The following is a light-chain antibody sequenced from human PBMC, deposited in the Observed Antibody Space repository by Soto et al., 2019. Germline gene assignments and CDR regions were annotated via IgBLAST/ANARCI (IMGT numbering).Light chain of an antibody. CDR1: RTVSNR. CDR2: GAS. V-gene: IGKV3-15*01. J-gene: IGKJ4*01. CDR3: QQYYHLPVT. Sequence: EILMTQSPDTLSVSPGERVTLSCRASRTVSNRLAWYQHKPGQAPRLLISGASTGATGIPTRFRGSGSGTEFTLTVDTLQSEDIAIYYCQQYYHLPVTFGGGTKVDIK.